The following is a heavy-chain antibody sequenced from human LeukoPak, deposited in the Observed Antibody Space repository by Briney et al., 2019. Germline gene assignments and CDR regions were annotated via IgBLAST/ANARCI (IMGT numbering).Heavy chain of an antibody. J-gene: IGHJ4*02. D-gene: IGHD3-16*01. CDR3: TRGAGWLIDY. V-gene: IGHV4-39*07. Sequence: SETLSLTCTVSGGSISSSGYYWGWVRQPPGGGLEWIGSIYYSGTTYYNPSPKSRVTISADTSKNQFSLKLNSLTTADTAVYYCTRGAGWLIDYWGQGILVTVSS. CDR1: GGSISSSGYY. CDR2: IYYSGTT.